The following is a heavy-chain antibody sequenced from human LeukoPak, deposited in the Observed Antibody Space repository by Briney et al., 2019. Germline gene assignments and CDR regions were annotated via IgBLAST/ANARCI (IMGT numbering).Heavy chain of an antibody. CDR2: INPNSGGT. CDR3: ARDLDSSGTDGGLDY. J-gene: IGHJ4*02. CDR1: GYTFTGYY. Sequence: ASVKVSCKASGYTFTGYYMHWVRQAPGQGLEWMGWINPNSGGTNYAQKFQGRVTMTRDTSISTAYMELSRLRSDDTAVYYCARDLDSSGTDGGLDYWGQGTLVTVSS. D-gene: IGHD3-22*01. V-gene: IGHV1-2*02.